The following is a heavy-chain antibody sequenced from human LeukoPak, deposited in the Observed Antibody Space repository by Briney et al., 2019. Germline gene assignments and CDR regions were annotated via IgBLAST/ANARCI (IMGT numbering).Heavy chain of an antibody. CDR1: GFTFSNYR. D-gene: IGHD4-11*01. V-gene: IGHV3-7*01. Sequence: GSLRLSCAASGFTFSNYRMTWVRHAPEKGLEWVANIKTDASEKYYADSVKGRFTISRDNAKMSLYLQMNSLRVEDTAVYYCATYSTRDAREFQSWGQGTLVTVSS. CDR2: IKTDASEK. J-gene: IGHJ1*01. CDR3: ATYSTRDAREFQS.